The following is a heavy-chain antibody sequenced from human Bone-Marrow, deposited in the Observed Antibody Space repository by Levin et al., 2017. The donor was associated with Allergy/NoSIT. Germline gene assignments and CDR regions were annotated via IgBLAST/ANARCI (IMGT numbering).Heavy chain of an antibody. D-gene: IGHD6-13*01. J-gene: IGHJ5*02. CDR3: ARLIPPGSSHWYAKWFDP. Sequence: GESLKISCKASGYSFNSYWIGWVRQMPGKGLEWIGIIYPDDSDTRYSPSFKGQVTLSADKSISTTYLQWGSLKASDTAIYYCARLIPPGSSHWYAKWFDPWGQGTLVTVSS. CDR1: GYSFNSYW. CDR2: IYPDDSDT. V-gene: IGHV5-51*01.